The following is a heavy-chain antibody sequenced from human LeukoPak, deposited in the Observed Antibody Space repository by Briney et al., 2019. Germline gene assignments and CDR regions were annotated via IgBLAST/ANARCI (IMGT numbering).Heavy chain of an antibody. Sequence: ASVTVSCKASGYTFTSYGFSWVRQAPGPGLEWMGWISAYNGNTNYAQKLQGRVTMTTDTSTSTAYMELRSLRSDDTAVYYCARANYGDYPGGYYGMDVWGKGTTVTVSS. CDR1: GYTFTSYG. CDR3: ARANYGDYPGGYYGMDV. J-gene: IGHJ6*04. CDR2: ISAYNGNT. D-gene: IGHD4-17*01. V-gene: IGHV1-18*04.